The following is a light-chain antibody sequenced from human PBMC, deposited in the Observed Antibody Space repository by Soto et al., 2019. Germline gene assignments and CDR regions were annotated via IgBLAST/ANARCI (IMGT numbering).Light chain of an antibody. CDR2: DVS. J-gene: IGLJ1*01. V-gene: IGLV2-11*01. Sequence: QPVLTQPSSVSGSPGQPGTISCTRTSSDVGGYNYVSWYQRHPGYAPNLMIHDVSKRPSGVTDRFSGSKSGNTASQTISGLQAEDEADYYRCSYGVSYTPHYVFGTGSQVTVL. CDR1: SSDVGGYNY. CDR3: CSYGVSYTPHYV.